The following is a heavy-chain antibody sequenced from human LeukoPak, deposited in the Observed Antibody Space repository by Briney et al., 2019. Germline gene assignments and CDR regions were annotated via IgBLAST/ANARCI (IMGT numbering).Heavy chain of an antibody. CDR2: IYYSGST. J-gene: IGHJ4*02. CDR3: ARSVGRSSGWYEKYYFDY. D-gene: IGHD6-19*01. V-gene: IGHV4-59*01. Sequence: SETLSLTCTVSGGSISSYYWSWIRQPPGKGLEWIGYIYYSGSTNYNPSLKSRVTISVDTSKNQFSLKLSSVTAVDTAVYYCARSVGRSSGWYEKYYFDYWGQGTLVTVSS. CDR1: GGSISSYY.